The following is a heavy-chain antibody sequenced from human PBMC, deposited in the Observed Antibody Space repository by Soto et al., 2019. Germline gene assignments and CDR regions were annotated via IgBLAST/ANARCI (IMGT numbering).Heavy chain of an antibody. D-gene: IGHD2-2*01. V-gene: IGHV1-69*01. CDR3: ARSQGSSTSLEIYYYYYYVMDV. Sequence: QVQLVQSGAEVKKPGSSVKVSCKASGGTFSSYAISWVRQAPGQGLEWMGGIIPISGTANYAQKFQGRVTITADESTSTVYMGLSSLRSEDTAVYFCARSQGSSTSLEIYYYYYYVMDVWGQGTTVTVSS. CDR2: IIPISGTA. J-gene: IGHJ6*02. CDR1: GGTFSSYA.